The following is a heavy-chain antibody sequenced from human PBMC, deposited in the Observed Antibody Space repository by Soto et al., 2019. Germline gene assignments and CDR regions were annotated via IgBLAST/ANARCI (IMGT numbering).Heavy chain of an antibody. CDR3: AKGGRQWLVTSDFNY. CDR2: VSHDGRNT. V-gene: IGHV3-30*18. Sequence: VQLVESGGGVVQPGRSLRLSCAASGLTFSDYAMHWVRQAPSKGQEWVAVVSHDGRNTHYADSVKGRFTISRDSSKNTVSLEMTSLRAEDTAVYYCAKGGRQWLVTSDFNYWGQGALVTVSS. CDR1: GLTFSDYA. J-gene: IGHJ4*02. D-gene: IGHD6-19*01.